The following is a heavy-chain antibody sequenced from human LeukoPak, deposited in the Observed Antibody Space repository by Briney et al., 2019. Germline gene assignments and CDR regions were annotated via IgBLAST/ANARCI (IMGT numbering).Heavy chain of an antibody. V-gene: IGHV1-69*04. J-gene: IGHJ4*02. CDR1: GGTFSSYA. CDR2: IIPILGIA. Sequence: SVKVSCKASGGTFSSYAISWVRQAPGQGLEWMGRIIPILGIANYAQKFQGRVTITAVKSTSTAYMELSSLRSEDTAVYYCARRVGPYPGGMAMSDWGQGTLVTVSS. CDR3: ARRVGPYPGGMAMSD. D-gene: IGHD1-26*01.